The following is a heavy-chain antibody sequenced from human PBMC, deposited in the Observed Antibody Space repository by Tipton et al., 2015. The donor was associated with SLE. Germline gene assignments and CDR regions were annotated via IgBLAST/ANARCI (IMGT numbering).Heavy chain of an antibody. CDR3: AKSGVTVGPLSFDD. V-gene: IGHV3-23*01. CDR1: GITFTKYA. J-gene: IGHJ4*02. D-gene: IGHD1-26*01. CDR2: VSGSGHST. Sequence: SLKLSCAASGITFTKYAMSWVRQAPGKGLEWVSGVSGSGHSTYNADSVKGRFTISRDNSKNTLYLQMNSLRVEDTAVYYCAKSGVTVGPLSFDDWGQGTLVTVSS.